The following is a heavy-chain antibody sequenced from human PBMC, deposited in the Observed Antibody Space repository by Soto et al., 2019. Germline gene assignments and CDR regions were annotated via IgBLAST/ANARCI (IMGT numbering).Heavy chain of an antibody. CDR1: GYTFTSSA. D-gene: IGHD2-2*01. CDR3: ARDRSNSDY. CDR2: IRADNGNT. J-gene: IGHJ4*02. V-gene: IGHV1-18*01. Sequence: ASVKVSCKASGYTFTSSAISWVRQAPGQGLEWMGWIRADNGNTDYAEKFQGRVTMTTDASTSTAYMELRSLRPDDTAVYYCARDRSNSDYWGQGTLVTVSS.